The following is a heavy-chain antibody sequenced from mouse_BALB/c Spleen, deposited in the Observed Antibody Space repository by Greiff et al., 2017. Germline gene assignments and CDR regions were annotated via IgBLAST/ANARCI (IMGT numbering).Heavy chain of an antibody. V-gene: IGHV1-87*01. CDR1: GYTFTSYW. D-gene: IGHD1-1*01. J-gene: IGHJ2*01. CDR3: ARSLFITTEYYFDY. CDR2: IYPGDGDT. Sequence: QVQLQQSGAELARPGASVKLSCKASGYTFTSYWMQWVKQRPGQGLEWIGAIYPGDGDTRYTQKFKGKATLTADKSSSTAYMQLSSLASEDSAVYYCARSLFITTEYYFDYWGQGTTLTVSS.